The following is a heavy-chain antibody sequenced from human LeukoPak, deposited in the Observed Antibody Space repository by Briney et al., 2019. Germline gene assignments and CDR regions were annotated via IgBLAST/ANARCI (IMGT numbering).Heavy chain of an antibody. CDR1: GGSFSGYY. V-gene: IGHV4-34*01. CDR2: INHSGST. Sequence: SETLSLTCAVYGGSFSGYYWSWIRQPPGKGLEWIGEINHSGSTNYNPSLKSRVTISVDTSKNQFSLKLGSVTAADTAVYYCARGLRGHGYWGQGTLVTVSS. J-gene: IGHJ4*02. CDR3: ARGLRGHGY. D-gene: IGHD6-25*01.